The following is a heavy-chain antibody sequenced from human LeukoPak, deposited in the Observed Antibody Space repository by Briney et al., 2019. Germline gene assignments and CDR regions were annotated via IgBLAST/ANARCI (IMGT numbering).Heavy chain of an antibody. D-gene: IGHD5-12*01. J-gene: IGHJ6*02. Sequence: GGSLRLSCAASGFTFSSYSMNWVRQAPGKGLEWVSSISSSSSYIYYADSVKGRFTISRDNAKNSLYLQMNSLRAEDTAVYYCARGYSGYVLYYYGMDVWGQGTTVTVSS. CDR1: GFTFSSYS. CDR3: ARGYSGYVLYYYGMDV. CDR2: ISSSSSYI. V-gene: IGHV3-21*01.